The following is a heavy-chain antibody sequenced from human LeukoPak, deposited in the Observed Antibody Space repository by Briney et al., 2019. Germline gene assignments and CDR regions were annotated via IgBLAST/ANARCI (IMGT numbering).Heavy chain of an antibody. CDR2: INHSGST. J-gene: IGHJ4*02. V-gene: IGHV4-34*01. Sequence: SETLSLXRAVYGGSFSGYYWSWIRQPPGKGLEWIGEINHSGSTNYNPSLKSRVTISVDTSKNQFSLKLSSVTAADTAVYYCARGRSEFWSGYSDWGQGTLVTVSS. CDR3: ARGRSEFWSGYSD. CDR1: GGSFSGYY. D-gene: IGHD3-3*01.